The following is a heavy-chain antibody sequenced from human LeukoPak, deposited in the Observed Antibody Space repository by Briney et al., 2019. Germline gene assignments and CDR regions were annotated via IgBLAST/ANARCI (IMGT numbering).Heavy chain of an antibody. CDR2: LSGSGGTT. V-gene: IGHV3-23*01. J-gene: IGHJ4*02. D-gene: IGHD4-23*01. CDR3: AKLGGNWLYYFDY. Sequence: PGGSLRLSCAASGFTLSSYAMSWVRQAPGKGLEWVSALSGSGGTTYYADSVEGRFTISRDNSKSTLYLQMNSLRAEDTAVYYCAKLGGNWLYYFDYWGQGTLVTVSA. CDR1: GFTLSSYA.